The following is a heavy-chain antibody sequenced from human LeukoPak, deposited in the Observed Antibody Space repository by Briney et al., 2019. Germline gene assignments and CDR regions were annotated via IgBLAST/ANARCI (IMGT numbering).Heavy chain of an antibody. CDR1: GFTFSSYW. V-gene: IGHV3-7*01. J-gene: IGHJ6*02. D-gene: IGHD3-22*01. Sequence: GGSLRLSCAASGFTFSSYWMSWVRQAPGKGLEWVTNIKQDGSEKHYVDSVKGRFTISRDNAKNSLYLQMNSLRAEDTAVYYCARDEYYYDSSGYHTRYYYYTRDVWGQGTTVIVSS. CDR3: ARDEYYYDSSGYHTRYYYYTRDV. CDR2: IKQDGSEK.